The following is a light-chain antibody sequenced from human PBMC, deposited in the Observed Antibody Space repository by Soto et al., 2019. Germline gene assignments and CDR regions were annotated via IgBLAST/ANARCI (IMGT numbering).Light chain of an antibody. J-gene: IGKJ2*01. CDR1: QSISSW. V-gene: IGKV1-5*01. CDR2: DAS. CDR3: QQYKSYPFSYT. Sequence: DIQMTQSPSTLSASVGDRVTITCRASQSISSWLAWYQQKPGKAPKLLIYDASSLESGVPSRFSGSGSGTEFTLTISSLQPDDFATYYCQQYKSYPFSYTFGQGTKLEIK.